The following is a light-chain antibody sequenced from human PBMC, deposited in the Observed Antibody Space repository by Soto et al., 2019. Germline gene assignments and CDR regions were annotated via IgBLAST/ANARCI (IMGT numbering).Light chain of an antibody. J-gene: IGLJ2*01. CDR1: RSDVGGYNF. Sequence: QSALTQPASVSGSPGQSISISCTGSRSDVGGYNFVSWYQLFPGKAPKLIIYDADRRPSGVSSRFSGSKSGFTASLTISGLQAEDEADYFCSSYAGDSALIFGGGTKLTVL. V-gene: IGLV2-23*01. CDR3: SSYAGDSALI. CDR2: DAD.